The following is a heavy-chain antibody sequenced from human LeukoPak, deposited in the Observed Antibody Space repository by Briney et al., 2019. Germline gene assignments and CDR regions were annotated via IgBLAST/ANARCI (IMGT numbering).Heavy chain of an antibody. CDR2: INVKTGGT. Sequence: ASVKVSCKASGYTFSDYYMHWVRQAPGQGLEWLGWINVKTGGTNFAQKFQGRVTMTRDTSISTAYMELSRLRSDDTAVYYCARDRGYCSGSSCYSGGFDIWGQGTMVTVSS. J-gene: IGHJ3*02. V-gene: IGHV1-2*02. D-gene: IGHD2-15*01. CDR1: GYTFSDYY. CDR3: ARDRGYCSGSSCYSGGFDI.